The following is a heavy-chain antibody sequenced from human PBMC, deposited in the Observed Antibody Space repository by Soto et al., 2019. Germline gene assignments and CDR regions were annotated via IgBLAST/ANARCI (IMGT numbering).Heavy chain of an antibody. D-gene: IGHD3-22*01. CDR1: GYTLTELS. J-gene: IGHJ4*02. Sequence: ASVKVSCKVSGYTLTELSMHWVRQAPGKGLEWMGGFDPEDGETIYAQKFQGRVTMTEDTSTDTAYMELSSLRSEDTAVYYCATDGSDSNGYYYLGYWGQGTLVTVSS. CDR3: ATDGSDSNGYYYLGY. V-gene: IGHV1-24*01. CDR2: FDPEDGET.